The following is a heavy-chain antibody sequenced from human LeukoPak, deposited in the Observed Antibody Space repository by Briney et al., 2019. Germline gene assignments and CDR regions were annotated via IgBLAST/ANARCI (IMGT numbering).Heavy chain of an antibody. Sequence: GGSLRPSCAASGFTFSNYAMSWVPQAPGMGLECVSVISNHGTTYYADSVKGRFSISRDNSKNTGFLQMNSLRAEDTAVYSCARDNTISGYYELGYWGQGTLVTVSS. D-gene: IGHD3-22*01. V-gene: IGHV3-53*01. CDR3: ARDNTISGYYELGY. CDR1: GFTFSNYA. J-gene: IGHJ4*02. CDR2: ISNHGTT.